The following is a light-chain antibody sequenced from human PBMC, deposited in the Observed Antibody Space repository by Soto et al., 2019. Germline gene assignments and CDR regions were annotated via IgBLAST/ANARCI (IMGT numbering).Light chain of an antibody. CDR3: CSYTTTSTWV. CDR2: EVS. J-gene: IGLJ3*02. V-gene: IGLV2-14*01. CDR1: SSDVGSYNY. Sequence: QSVLTQPASVSGSPGQSITISCTGTSSDVGSYNYVSWYQQHPDKAPKLMISEVSVRPSGVSNRFSGSKSGNTASLTISGLQAEDEADYYCCSYTTTSTWVFGAGTKLTVL.